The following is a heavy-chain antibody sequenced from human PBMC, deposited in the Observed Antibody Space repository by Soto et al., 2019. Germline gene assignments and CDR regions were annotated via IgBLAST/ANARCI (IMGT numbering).Heavy chain of an antibody. V-gene: IGHV4-4*02. CDR1: GGSISSSNW. D-gene: IGHD3-3*01. Sequence: SETLSLTCAVSGGSISSSNWWHWVRQPPGKGLEWIGEIHHSGTTNYNPSLKSRVAISVDKSKNQFSLKLNSVTAADTAVYYCARGGLITIFGARVGPYGMDVWGQGTTVTVSS. CDR3: ARGGLITIFGARVGPYGMDV. CDR2: IHHSGTT. J-gene: IGHJ6*02.